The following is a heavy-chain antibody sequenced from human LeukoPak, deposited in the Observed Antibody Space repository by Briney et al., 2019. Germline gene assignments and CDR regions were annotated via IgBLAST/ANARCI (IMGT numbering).Heavy chain of an antibody. D-gene: IGHD2-21*02. CDR3: AKGPATAIPHPYYFDY. CDR2: ISGSGGST. Sequence: GGSLRLSCAASGFTFSTYEMNWVRQAPGKGLEWVSAISGSGGSTYYADSVKGRFTISRDNSKNTLYLQMNSLRAEDTAVYYCAKGPATAIPHPYYFDYWGQGTLVTVSS. V-gene: IGHV3-23*01. CDR1: GFTFSTYE. J-gene: IGHJ4*02.